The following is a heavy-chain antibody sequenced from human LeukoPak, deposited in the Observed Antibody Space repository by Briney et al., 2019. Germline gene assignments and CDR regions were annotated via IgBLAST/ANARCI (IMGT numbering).Heavy chain of an antibody. CDR1: GFTFSDHI. V-gene: IGHV3-23*01. D-gene: IGHD3-9*01. CDR2: ISAGGSRT. Sequence: GGSLRLSCAASGFTFSDHIMTWGRQAPGKGLEWVSTISAGGSRTYYAESVQGRFTISRDNSKNTIYLQMNSLRAEDTAEYYYAKGYFSAWGQGTLVTVSS. J-gene: IGHJ5*02. CDR3: AKGYFSA.